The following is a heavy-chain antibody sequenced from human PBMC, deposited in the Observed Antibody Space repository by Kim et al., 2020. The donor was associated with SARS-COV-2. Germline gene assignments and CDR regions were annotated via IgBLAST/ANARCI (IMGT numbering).Heavy chain of an antibody. Sequence: ASVKVSCKASGYRFTSYGIHWVRQAPGQGLEWMGWINTDTRKPAYAQGFTGRFVLSLDTSVSTTYLQISSLMAEDTAVYYCAGIPSTYDKGLQYWGQGTLVTVSS. J-gene: IGHJ1*01. D-gene: IGHD3-22*01. CDR3: AGIPSTYDKGLQY. CDR1: GYRFTSYG. CDR2: INTDTRKP. V-gene: IGHV7-4-1*02.